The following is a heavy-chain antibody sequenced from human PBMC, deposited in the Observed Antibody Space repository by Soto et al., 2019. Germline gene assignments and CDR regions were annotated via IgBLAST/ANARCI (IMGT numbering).Heavy chain of an antibody. Sequence: EVQLVESGGGLVKPGGSLRLSCAASGFTFSSYSMNWVRQAPGKGLEWVSSISSSSSYIYYADSVKGRFTISRDNAKNSLYLQMNSLRAEDTAVYYCARELSTVTTGWFRFRWFDPWGQGTLVTVSS. CDR3: ARELSTVTTGWFRFRWFDP. V-gene: IGHV3-21*01. D-gene: IGHD4-4*01. CDR2: ISSSSSYI. J-gene: IGHJ5*02. CDR1: GFTFSSYS.